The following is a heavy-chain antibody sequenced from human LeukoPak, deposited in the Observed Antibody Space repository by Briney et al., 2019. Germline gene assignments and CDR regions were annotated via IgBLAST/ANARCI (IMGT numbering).Heavy chain of an antibody. J-gene: IGHJ4*02. CDR1: GFTFSSYA. CDR3: AKLFVVVPAASYYFDY. CDR2: ISASGGST. Sequence: GGSLRLSCAASGFTFSSYAMSWVRQAPGKGPEWVSAISASGGSTYYADSVKGRFTISRDNSKNTLYLQMNSLRAEDTAVYYCAKLFVVVPAASYYFDYWGQGTLVTVSS. V-gene: IGHV3-23*01. D-gene: IGHD2-2*01.